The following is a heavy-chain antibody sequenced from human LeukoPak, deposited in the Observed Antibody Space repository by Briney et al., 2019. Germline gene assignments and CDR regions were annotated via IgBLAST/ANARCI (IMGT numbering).Heavy chain of an antibody. D-gene: IGHD3-16*02. V-gene: IGHV3-30*18. CDR1: GFTFSSYG. CDR3: AKDSIYDYVWGSYRPSSLDY. J-gene: IGHJ4*02. CDR2: ISYDGSNK. Sequence: PGGSLRLSCAASGFTFSSYGMHWVRQAPGKGLEWVAVISYDGSNKYYADSVKGRFTISRDNSKNTLYLQMNSLRAEDTAVYYCAKDSIYDYVWGSYRPSSLDYWGQGTLVTVSS.